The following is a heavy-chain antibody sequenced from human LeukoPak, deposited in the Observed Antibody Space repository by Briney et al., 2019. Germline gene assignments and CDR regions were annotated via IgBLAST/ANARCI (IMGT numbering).Heavy chain of an antibody. CDR3: ARDYYGSGSYEYYFDY. D-gene: IGHD3-10*01. V-gene: IGHV1-2*02. CDR2: INPNRGGT. Sequence: ASVKVSCKASGYTFTGYYMYWVRQAPGQGLEWMGWINPNRGGTNYAQKFQGGVTMTRDTSISTAYMELSRLRSDDTAVYYCARDYYGSGSYEYYFDYWGQGTLVTVSS. J-gene: IGHJ4*02. CDR1: GYTFTGYY.